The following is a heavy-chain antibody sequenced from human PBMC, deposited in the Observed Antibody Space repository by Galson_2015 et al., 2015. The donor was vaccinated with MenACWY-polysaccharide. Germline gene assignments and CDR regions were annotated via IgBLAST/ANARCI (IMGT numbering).Heavy chain of an antibody. CDR3: ARGHYGMDV. CDR2: IKKDGSEK. CDR1: GFTFKNYW. V-gene: IGHV3-7*01. Sequence: SLRLSCAASGFTFKNYWMSWVRQAPGKGLEWVANIKKDGSEKYCVDSVKGRFTISRDNGRSSLYLQMNGLRVEDTAVYYCARGHYGMDVWGQGTTVTVS. J-gene: IGHJ6*02.